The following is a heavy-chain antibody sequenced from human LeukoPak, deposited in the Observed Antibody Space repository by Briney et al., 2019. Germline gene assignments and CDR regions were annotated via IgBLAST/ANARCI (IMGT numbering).Heavy chain of an antibody. D-gene: IGHD6-19*01. CDR2: ISGSGGST. J-gene: IGHJ5*02. Sequence: GGSLRLSCAASGFTFSSYGMSWVRQAPGKGLEWVSGISGSGGSTYYADSVKGRFTISRDNSKNTLYLQMNSLRAEDTAVYYCAKLHIAVADNAKNTGFDPWGQGTLVTVSS. CDR3: AKLHIAVADNAKNTGFDP. V-gene: IGHV3-23*01. CDR1: GFTFSSYG.